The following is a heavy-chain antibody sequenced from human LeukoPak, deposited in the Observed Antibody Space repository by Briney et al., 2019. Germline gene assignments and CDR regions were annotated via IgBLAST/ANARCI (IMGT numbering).Heavy chain of an antibody. V-gene: IGHV3-21*01. Sequence: GGSLRLSCAASGFTFSSYSMNWVRQAPGKGLEWVSSISSSSSYIYYADSVKGRFTISRDNAKNSLYLQMNSLRAEDTAVYYCARDPRYCSNTSCPEDWFDPWGQGTLVTVSS. CDR1: GFTFSSYS. D-gene: IGHD2-2*01. CDR2: ISSSSSYI. CDR3: ARDPRYCSNTSCPEDWFDP. J-gene: IGHJ5*02.